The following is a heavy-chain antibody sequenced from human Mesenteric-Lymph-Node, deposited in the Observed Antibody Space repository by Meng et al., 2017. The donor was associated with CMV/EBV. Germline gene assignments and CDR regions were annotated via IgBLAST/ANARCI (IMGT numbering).Heavy chain of an antibody. J-gene: IGHJ3*02. CDR3: VRDGGEPGTLYFALDI. CDR1: GFTFSSYA. D-gene: IGHD1-14*01. Sequence: GGSLRLSCAASGFTFSSYAMSWVRQAPGKGLEWVSFIHFGGTATQYADSVRGRFTISRDTSKNTLYLQMESLRAEDTAVYYCVRDGGEPGTLYFALDIWGQGTMVTVSS. CDR2: IHFGGTAT. V-gene: IGHV3-23*03.